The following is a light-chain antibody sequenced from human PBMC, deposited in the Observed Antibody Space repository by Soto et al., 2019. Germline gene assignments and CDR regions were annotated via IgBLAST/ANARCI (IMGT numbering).Light chain of an antibody. Sequence: DIQMTQSPSSLSASVGDRVTITCRASQNINTYLNWCQQKPGKAPNLLIFAASSLQSGVPSRFSGSGSGTDFTLTISSLQPEDFATYYCQQSYSTPYIFGQGTKLE. CDR3: QQSYSTPYI. V-gene: IGKV1-39*01. CDR2: AAS. J-gene: IGKJ2*01. CDR1: QNINTY.